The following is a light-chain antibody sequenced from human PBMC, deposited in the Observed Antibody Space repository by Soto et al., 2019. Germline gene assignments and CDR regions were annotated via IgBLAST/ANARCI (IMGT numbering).Light chain of an antibody. J-gene: IGKJ1*01. Sequence: DIQITQSPSTLSASVGDRVTITCRASQNISIWLAWYQQRPGRAPRLLIYDSSSLESGVPSTFSGSGSGTEFTLTISSLQPDDFAAYYCQQYNSYSTFGQGAKVDI. CDR3: QQYNSYST. V-gene: IGKV1-5*01. CDR1: QNISIW. CDR2: DSS.